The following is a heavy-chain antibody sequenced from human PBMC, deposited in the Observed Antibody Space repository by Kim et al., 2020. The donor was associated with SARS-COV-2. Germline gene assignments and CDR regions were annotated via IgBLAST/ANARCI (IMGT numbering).Heavy chain of an antibody. V-gene: IGHV3-33*01. D-gene: IGHD2-21*02. CDR3: AREGKTVTAYNWFDP. CDR2: IWYDGSNK. CDR1: GFTFSSYG. J-gene: IGHJ5*02. Sequence: GGSLRLSCAASGFTFSSYGMHWVRQAPGKGLEWVAVIWYDGSNKYYADSVKGRFTISRDNSKNTLYLQMNSLRAEDTAVYYCAREGKTVTAYNWFDPWGQGTLVTVSS.